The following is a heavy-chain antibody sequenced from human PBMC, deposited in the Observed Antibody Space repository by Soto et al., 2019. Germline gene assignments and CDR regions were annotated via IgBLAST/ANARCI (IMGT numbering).Heavy chain of an antibody. J-gene: IGHJ4*02. D-gene: IGHD5-12*01. V-gene: IGHV3-7*01. Sequence: EVQLVESGGGLVQPGGSLRLSCAASGFTFSSYWMSWVRQAPGKGLEWVANIKQDGSEKYYVDSVKGRFTISRDNAKNSLYLQMNSLRAEDTAVYYCARERAYIVATGFGYWGQGTLVTVSS. CDR1: GFTFSSYW. CDR3: ARERAYIVATGFGY. CDR2: IKQDGSEK.